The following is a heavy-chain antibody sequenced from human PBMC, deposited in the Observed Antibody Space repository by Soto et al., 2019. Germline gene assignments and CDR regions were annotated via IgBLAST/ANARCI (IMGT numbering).Heavy chain of an antibody. D-gene: IGHD3-9*01. CDR2: INHSGST. J-gene: IGHJ5*02. CDR3: ARGKDYDILTGYYHKNWFDP. V-gene: IGHV4-34*01. CDR1: GGSFSGYY. Sequence: PSETLSLTCAVYGGSFSGYYWSWIRQPPGKGLEWIGEINHSGSTNYNPSLKSRVTISVDTSKNQFSLKLSSVTAADTAVYYCARGKDYDILTGYYHKNWFDPWGQGTLVTVSS.